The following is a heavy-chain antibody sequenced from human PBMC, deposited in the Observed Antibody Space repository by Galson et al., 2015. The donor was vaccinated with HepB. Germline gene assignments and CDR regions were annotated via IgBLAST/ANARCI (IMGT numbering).Heavy chain of an antibody. D-gene: IGHD3-10*01. CDR3: AKDNRGYYGSGTFDY. CDR2: ISWNSGSI. CDR1: GFTFDDYA. J-gene: IGHJ4*02. Sequence: SLRLSCAASGFTFDDYAMHWVRQAPGKGLEWVSGISWNSGSIGYADSVKGRFTISRDNAKNSLYLQMNSLRAEDTALYYCAKDNRGYYGSGTFDYWGQGTLVTVSS. V-gene: IGHV3-9*01.